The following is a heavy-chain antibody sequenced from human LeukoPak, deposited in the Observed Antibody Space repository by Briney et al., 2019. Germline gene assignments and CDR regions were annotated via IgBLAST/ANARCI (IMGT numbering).Heavy chain of an antibody. CDR3: ARSITIFGVVSPSYYMDF. J-gene: IGHJ6*03. V-gene: IGHV4-39*07. CDR2: IYYSGST. CDR1: GGSISSSSYY. D-gene: IGHD3-3*01. Sequence: PSETLSLTCTVSGGSISSSSYYWGWIRQPPGKGLEWIGSIYYSGSTYYNPSLKSRVTISVDTSKNQFSLKLSSVTAADTAVYYCARSITIFGVVSPSYYMDFWGKGTTVTVSS.